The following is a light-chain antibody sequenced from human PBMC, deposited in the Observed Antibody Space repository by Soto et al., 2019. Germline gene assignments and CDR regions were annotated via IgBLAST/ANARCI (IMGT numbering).Light chain of an antibody. V-gene: IGKV1-39*01. Sequence: DIQMTQSASSLFASVGDRVTITCRASQTVRTYLNWYQQRPGKAPTLLIYAASSLQSSVPPRFSGAGSETDFTLTINGLQPEDFATYYCQQTFSTPITLGQGTRLEIK. CDR1: QTVRTY. CDR3: QQTFSTPIT. J-gene: IGKJ5*01. CDR2: AAS.